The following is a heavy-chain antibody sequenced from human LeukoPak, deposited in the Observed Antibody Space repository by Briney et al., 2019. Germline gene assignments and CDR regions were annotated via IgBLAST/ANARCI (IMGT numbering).Heavy chain of an antibody. CDR3: GRDLVSRQEVDQP. CDR1: GYTFTAYY. CDR2: VNPNTGGT. Sequence: ASVKVSCKASGYTFTAYYIHWVRQAPGQGLELIGWVNPNTGGTYYAQKFQDRVTMTRDASISTAYMELNRLRSDDTAVYYCGRDLVSRQEVDQPWGQGTLVTVSS. V-gene: IGHV1-2*02. D-gene: IGHD1-26*01. J-gene: IGHJ5*02.